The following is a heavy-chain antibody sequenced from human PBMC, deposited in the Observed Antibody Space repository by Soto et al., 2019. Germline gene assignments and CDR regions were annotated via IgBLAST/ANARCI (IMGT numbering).Heavy chain of an antibody. CDR3: ARGLLGYDSSGFYSYYFDN. CDR1: GFPVSSNY. V-gene: IGHV3-66*01. Sequence: PGGSLKLSCAASGFPVSSNYMSWVRQASGKGLEWVSVIYTDGSTYYADSVKGRFTISRDTSKNTLYVQMNSLRAEDTAVYYCARGLLGYDSSGFYSYYFDNWGQGT. CDR2: IYTDGST. J-gene: IGHJ4*02. D-gene: IGHD3-22*01.